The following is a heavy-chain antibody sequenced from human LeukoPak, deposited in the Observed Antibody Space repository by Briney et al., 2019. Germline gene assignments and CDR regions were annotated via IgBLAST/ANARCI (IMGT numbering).Heavy chain of an antibody. Sequence: PGGSLRLSCTASGFTFSNYWMSWVRQAPGKVLELVANIQQDGSEKYYVDSVKGRFTISRDNAKNSLYLQMHSLRADDTAVYYCAKGPNSGWYMAYFDYWGQGTLVTVSS. CDR3: AKGPNSGWYMAYFDY. D-gene: IGHD6-19*01. V-gene: IGHV3-7*03. CDR2: IQQDGSEK. J-gene: IGHJ4*02. CDR1: GFTFSNYW.